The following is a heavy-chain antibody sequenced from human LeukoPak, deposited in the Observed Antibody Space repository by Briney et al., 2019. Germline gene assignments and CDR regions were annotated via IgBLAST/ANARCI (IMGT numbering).Heavy chain of an antibody. J-gene: IGHJ5*02. CDR2: INHSGST. D-gene: IGHD3-16*01. Sequence: PSETLSLTCAVYGGSFSGYYWSWIRQPPGKGLEWIGEINHSGSTNYNPSLKSRVTISVDTSKNQFSLKLSSVTAADTAVYYCARAPRRSMITFEGWFDPWGQGTLVTVSS. CDR1: GGSFSGYY. V-gene: IGHV4-34*01. CDR3: ARAPRRSMITFEGWFDP.